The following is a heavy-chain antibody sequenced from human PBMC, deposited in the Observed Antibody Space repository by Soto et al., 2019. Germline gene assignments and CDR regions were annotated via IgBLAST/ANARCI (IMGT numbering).Heavy chain of an antibody. CDR2: IKQDGSET. Sequence: GGSLRLSCEASGFGFSSYWMDWVRQVPGKGLEWVANIKQDGSETNYVDSVKGRFIISRDNAKNSLYLQMNRLKVEDTAVYYCARAATKVVTAKFKWFDSWGQRTLVTVS. J-gene: IGHJ5*01. V-gene: IGHV3-7*01. CDR3: ARAATKVVTAKFKWFDS. D-gene: IGHD2-21*02. CDR1: GFGFSSYW.